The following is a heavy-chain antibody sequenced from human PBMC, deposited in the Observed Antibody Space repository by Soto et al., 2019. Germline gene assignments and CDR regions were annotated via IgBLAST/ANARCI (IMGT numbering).Heavy chain of an antibody. CDR1: GGSISSGGYY. V-gene: IGHV4-31*02. CDR3: ARVPATFGGVIAPAHFDY. D-gene: IGHD3-16*02. CDR2: IYYSGST. J-gene: IGHJ4*02. Sequence: SETLSLTCTVSGGSISSGGYYWSWIRQHPGKGLEWIGYIYYSGSTYYNPSLKSRVTISVDTSKNQFSLKLSSVTAADTAVYYCARVPATFGGVIAPAHFDYWGQGTLVTVSS.